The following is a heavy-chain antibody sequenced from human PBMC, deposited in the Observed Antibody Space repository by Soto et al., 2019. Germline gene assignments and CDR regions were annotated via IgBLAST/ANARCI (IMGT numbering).Heavy chain of an antibody. J-gene: IGHJ4*02. V-gene: IGHV1-18*01. CDR2: INAHNGNT. D-gene: IGHD4-17*01. CDR3: AIADYGDPDY. CDR1: GSTFPSST. Sequence: QVPLVQSGAEVKKPGASVKVSCKASGSTFPSSTVSWVRQAPGQGLEWMGWINAHNGNTKYAQKFQGRLTMTTDTSTGTGYMELRSLRYDDTAIYFCAIADYGDPDYWGQGTLVTVSS.